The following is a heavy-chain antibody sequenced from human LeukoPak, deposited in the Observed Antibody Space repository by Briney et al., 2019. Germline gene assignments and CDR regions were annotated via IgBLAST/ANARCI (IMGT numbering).Heavy chain of an antibody. CDR1: GFTFSDYY. D-gene: IGHD6-19*01. V-gene: IGHV3-11*01. CDR2: ISSSGSTI. Sequence: GGSLRLSCAASGFTFSDYYMSWIRQAPGKGLEWVSYISSSGSTIYYADTVKGRFTISRDNAKNSLYLQMNSLRAEDTAVYYCARASSGWYNVYYFDYWGQGTLVTVSS. J-gene: IGHJ4*02. CDR3: ARASSGWYNVYYFDY.